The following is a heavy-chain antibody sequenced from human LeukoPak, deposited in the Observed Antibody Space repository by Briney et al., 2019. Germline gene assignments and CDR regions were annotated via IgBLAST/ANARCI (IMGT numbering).Heavy chain of an antibody. V-gene: IGHV3-48*03. CDR3: GRDLNWGAFDI. D-gene: IGHD7-27*01. CDR2: ISSNGSTI. J-gene: IGHJ3*02. Sequence: PGGSLRLSCAASGFTFSSYEMNWVRQAPGKGLEWVSYISSNGSTIYYADSVKGRFTISRGNAKNSLYLQMNSLTAEDTAMYYCGRDLNWGAFDIRGLGTLVTVSS. CDR1: GFTFSSYE.